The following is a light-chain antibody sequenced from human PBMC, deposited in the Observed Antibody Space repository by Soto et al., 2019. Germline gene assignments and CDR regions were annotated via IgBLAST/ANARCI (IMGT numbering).Light chain of an antibody. Sequence: DIQLTQSLSFLSASVGDRVIITCRASQDISSYLAWYQQRPGKVPRFLTHAASTLQSGVPSRFSAAGSGTTFTLTISSLQPEDIATYYCQQLNRFPRTFGQGTKVEV. CDR2: AAS. CDR1: QDISSY. CDR3: QQLNRFPRT. V-gene: IGKV1-9*01. J-gene: IGKJ1*01.